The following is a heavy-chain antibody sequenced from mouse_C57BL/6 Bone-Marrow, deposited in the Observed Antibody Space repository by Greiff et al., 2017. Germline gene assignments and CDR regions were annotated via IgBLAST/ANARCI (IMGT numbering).Heavy chain of an antibody. CDR1: GYTFTSYT. V-gene: IGHV1-4*01. D-gene: IGHD1-1*01. CDR2: INPSSGYT. CDR3: ARWDTTVVPWMDY. Sequence: QVQLQQSGAELARPGASVKMSCKASGYTFTSYTMHWVKQRPGQGLEWIGYINPSSGYTKYNQKFKDKATLTADKSSSTAYMQLSSLTSEDSAVYYCARWDTTVVPWMDYWGQGTSVTVSS. J-gene: IGHJ4*01.